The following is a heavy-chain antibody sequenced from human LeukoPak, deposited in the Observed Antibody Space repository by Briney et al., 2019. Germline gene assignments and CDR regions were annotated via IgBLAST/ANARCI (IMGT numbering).Heavy chain of an antibody. CDR2: IYPDDSDA. Sequence: GESLKISCQASGYNFSNYWIAWVRQMPGKGLEWMGTIYPDDSDARYSPSFQGQVTPSVDKSVTTAYLQWSRLKASDTAIYYCARRPTTNFDFWGQGTLVTVSS. CDR3: ARRPTTNFDF. J-gene: IGHJ4*02. CDR1: GYNFSNYW. V-gene: IGHV5-51*01. D-gene: IGHD1-26*01.